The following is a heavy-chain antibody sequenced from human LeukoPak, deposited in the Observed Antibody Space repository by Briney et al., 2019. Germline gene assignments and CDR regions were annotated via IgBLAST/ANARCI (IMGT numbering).Heavy chain of an antibody. CDR1: GFTFSSYA. CDR2: ISYDGSNK. CDR3: AKNEGGGIVACDY. V-gene: IGHV3-30-3*02. J-gene: IGHJ4*02. Sequence: GRSLRLSCAASGFTFSSYAMHWVRQAPGKGLEWVAVISYDGSNKYYADSVKGRFTISRDNSKNTLYLQMNSLRAEDTAVYYCAKNEGGGIVACDYWGQGTLVTVSS. D-gene: IGHD5-12*01.